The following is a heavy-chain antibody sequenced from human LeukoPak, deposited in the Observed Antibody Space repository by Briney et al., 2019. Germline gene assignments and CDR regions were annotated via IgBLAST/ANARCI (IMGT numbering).Heavy chain of an antibody. D-gene: IGHD1-26*01. V-gene: IGHV3-30*14. J-gene: IGHJ4*02. CDR3: ARDDYSGSYS. Sequence: GGSLRLSCAASGFTFSSYAMHWVRQAPGKGLEWVAVISYDGSNKYYADSVKGRFTISRDNSKNTLYLQMNSLRAEDTAVYYCARDDYSGSYSWGQGTLVTVSS. CDR2: ISYDGSNK. CDR1: GFTFSSYA.